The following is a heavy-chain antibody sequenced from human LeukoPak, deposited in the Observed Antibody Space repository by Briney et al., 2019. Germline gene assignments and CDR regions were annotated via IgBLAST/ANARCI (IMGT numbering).Heavy chain of an antibody. D-gene: IGHD3/OR15-3a*01. J-gene: IGHJ4*02. Sequence: GGSLRLSCAASGFTFSSYGMHWVRQAPGKGLEWVAVIWYDGSNKYYADSVKGRFTISRDNSKNTLYLQMNGLRAEDTAVYYCATGLGAPNYFDYWGQGTLVTVSS. CDR3: ATGLGAPNYFDY. CDR1: GFTFSSYG. V-gene: IGHV3-33*01. CDR2: IWYDGSNK.